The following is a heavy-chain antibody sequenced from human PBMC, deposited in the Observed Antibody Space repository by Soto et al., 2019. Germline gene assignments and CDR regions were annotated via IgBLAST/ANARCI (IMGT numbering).Heavy chain of an antibody. CDR1: GGSISSYY. V-gene: IGHV4-59*01. J-gene: IGHJ6*03. CDR2: IYYSGST. D-gene: IGHD2-15*01. CDR3: ARGDCSGGTCYLGYYYMDV. Sequence: SETLSLTCTVSGGSISSYYWSWIRQPPGKGLEWIGYIYYSGSTNYNPSLKSRVTISVDTSKNQFSLKLSSVTAADTAFYYCARGDCSGGTCYLGYYYMDVWGKGTTVTVSS.